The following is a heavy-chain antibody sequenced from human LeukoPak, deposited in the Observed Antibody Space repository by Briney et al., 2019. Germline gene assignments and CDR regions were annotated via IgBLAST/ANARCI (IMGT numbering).Heavy chain of an antibody. J-gene: IGHJ3*02. CDR1: GFTFSSYG. D-gene: IGHD6-6*01. CDR2: IRTSSSTT. Sequence: GGSLRLSCAASGFTFSSYGMNWVRQAPGKGLEWVSYIRTSSSTTYYADSVKGRFTISRDNANNSLYLQMSSLRPEDTAVYYCAREYSSSSGRAFDIWGQRTMVTVSS. CDR3: AREYSSSSGRAFDI. V-gene: IGHV3-48*01.